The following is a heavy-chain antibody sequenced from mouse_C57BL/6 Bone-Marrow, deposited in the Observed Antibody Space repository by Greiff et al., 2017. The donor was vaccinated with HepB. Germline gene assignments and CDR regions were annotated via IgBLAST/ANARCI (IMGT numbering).Heavy chain of an antibody. D-gene: IGHD2-3*01. J-gene: IGHJ4*01. V-gene: IGHV2-5*01. Sequence: QVQLQQSGPGLVQPSQSLSITCTVSGFSLTSYGVHWVRQSPGKGLAWLGVIWRGGSTDYNAAFMSRLSITKDNSKSQVFFKMDSLQADDTAIYYCAKNSHDGLSMDYWGQGTSVTVSS. CDR1: GFSLTSYG. CDR2: IWRGGST. CDR3: AKNSHDGLSMDY.